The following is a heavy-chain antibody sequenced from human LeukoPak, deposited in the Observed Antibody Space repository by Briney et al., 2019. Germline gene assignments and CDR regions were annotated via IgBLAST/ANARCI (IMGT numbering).Heavy chain of an antibody. V-gene: IGHV4-39*01. CDR1: GGSISSSSYY. CDR3: ARRGRVAGSFDY. J-gene: IGHJ4*02. Sequence: SETLSLTCTVSGGSISSSSYYWGWIRQPPGKGLEWIGSIYYSGRTYYNPSLKSRVPISVDTSKNQFSLKLSSVTAADTAVYYCARRGRVAGSFDYWGQGTLVTVSS. D-gene: IGHD2-15*01. CDR2: IYYSGRT.